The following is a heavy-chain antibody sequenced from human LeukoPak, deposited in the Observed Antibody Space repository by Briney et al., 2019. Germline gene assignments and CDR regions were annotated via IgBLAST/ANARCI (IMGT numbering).Heavy chain of an antibody. CDR2: IYSGGST. D-gene: IGHD1-26*01. V-gene: IGHV3-66*02. Sequence: GGSLRLSCAAPGFTVSSKYMSWVRQAPGKGLEWVSVIYSGGSTYYADSVKGRFTISRDNSKNTLYLQMNSLRAEDTAVYYCARGAYFDYWGQGTLVTVSS. CDR3: ARGAYFDY. CDR1: GFTVSSKY. J-gene: IGHJ4*02.